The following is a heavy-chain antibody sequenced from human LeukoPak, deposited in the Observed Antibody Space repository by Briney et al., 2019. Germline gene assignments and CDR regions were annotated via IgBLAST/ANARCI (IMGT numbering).Heavy chain of an antibody. J-gene: IGHJ3*02. CDR1: GFAFSSYA. V-gene: IGHV3-23*01. CDR3: AGFPYSSSTFRAFDI. Sequence: GGSLRLSCAVSGFAFSSYAMSWVRQAPGRGLEWVSSISNSATGGTTYYADSVKGRFTISRDNSRDTLYLQMNSLRAEDTAVYYCAGFPYSSSTFRAFDIWGQGTMVTVSS. CDR2: ISNSATGGTT. D-gene: IGHD6-6*01.